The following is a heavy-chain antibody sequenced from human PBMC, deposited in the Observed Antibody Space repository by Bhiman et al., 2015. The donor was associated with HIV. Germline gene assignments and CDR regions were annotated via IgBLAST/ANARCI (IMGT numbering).Heavy chain of an antibody. CDR3: TRGWSGAFDY. D-gene: IGHD2-15*01. J-gene: IGHJ4*02. CDR1: GFTFSSYW. CDR2: IKQDGSEK. Sequence: EVQLGESGGGLVQPGGSLRLSCAVSGFTFSSYWMSWVRQPPGKGLEWVANIKQDGSEKYYVDSVKGRFTISRDNARSSLYLQMNSLRTDDTAVYYCTRGWSGAFDYWGLGTLVTVSS. V-gene: IGHV3-7*01.